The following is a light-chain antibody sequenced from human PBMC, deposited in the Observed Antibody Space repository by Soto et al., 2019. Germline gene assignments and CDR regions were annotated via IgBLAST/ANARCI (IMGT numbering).Light chain of an antibody. CDR3: QQYGTAPWT. Sequence: EIVLTQSPGTLSLSPGERAVLSCRASQTVTSHYLAWYQQKPGQAPRLLFSGASNRATGIPDRFSDSGSGTDFTLIISRLAPEDFAVYYWQQYGTAPWTFDQGTKVEI. CDR2: GAS. CDR1: QTVTSHY. V-gene: IGKV3-20*01. J-gene: IGKJ1*01.